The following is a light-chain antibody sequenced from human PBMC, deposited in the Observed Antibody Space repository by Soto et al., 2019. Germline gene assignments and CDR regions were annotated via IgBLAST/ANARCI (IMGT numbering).Light chain of an antibody. CDR2: DAS. J-gene: IGKJ1*01. Sequence: IVLTQSPATLSVSPGERATHSCRASQSVSRYLAWYQQKPGQAPRLLIYDASNRATGIPARFSGSGSGTDFTLTISSLENEDFAVYYGQQYNNWTRTFGQGTKVDIK. CDR1: QSVSRY. CDR3: QQYNNWTRT. V-gene: IGKV3-11*01.